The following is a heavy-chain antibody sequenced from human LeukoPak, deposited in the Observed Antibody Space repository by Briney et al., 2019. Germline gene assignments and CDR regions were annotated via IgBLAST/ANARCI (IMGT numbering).Heavy chain of an antibody. J-gene: IGHJ6*02. CDR2: IHSVGST. D-gene: IGHD3-3*01. V-gene: IGHV3-53*01. Sequence: GGSLRLSCAASGLSVSSHYMSWVRQAPGKGLEWVSVIHSVGSTDYADSVKGRFTISRDNPKNRVDLQVNSLRAEDTAVYYCASSRIFGNAMDVWGQGTTVTVS. CDR3: ASSRIFGNAMDV. CDR1: GLSVSSHY.